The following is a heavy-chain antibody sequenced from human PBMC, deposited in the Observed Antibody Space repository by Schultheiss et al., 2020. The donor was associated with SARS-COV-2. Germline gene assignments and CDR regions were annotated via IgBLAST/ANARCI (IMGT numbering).Heavy chain of an antibody. CDR2: IYYSGST. CDR1: GGSISSSSYY. Sequence: SETLSLTCTVSGGSISSSSYYWGWIRQPPGKGLEWIGYIYYSGSTYYNPSLKSRVTISVDTSKNQFSLKLSSVTAADTAVYYCARLNLDIVVVPAAIAGFDYWGQGTLVTVSS. D-gene: IGHD2-2*03. J-gene: IGHJ4*02. V-gene: IGHV4-31*03. CDR3: ARLNLDIVVVPAAIAGFDY.